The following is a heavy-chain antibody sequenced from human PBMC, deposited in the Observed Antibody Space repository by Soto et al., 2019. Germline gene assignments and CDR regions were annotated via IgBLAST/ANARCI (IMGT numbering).Heavy chain of an antibody. CDR3: ARDGSGGAYLQYYFDY. CDR1: VGSISSSNW. Sequence: SETLSLTCAFSVGSISSSNWWSWVRQPPGKGLEWIGEIYHSGSTNYNPSLKSRVTISVDKSKNQFSLKVRSVTAADTAVYYCARDGSGGAYLQYYFDYWGQGTLVIVSS. V-gene: IGHV4-4*02. J-gene: IGHJ4*02. CDR2: IYHSGST. D-gene: IGHD3-3*02.